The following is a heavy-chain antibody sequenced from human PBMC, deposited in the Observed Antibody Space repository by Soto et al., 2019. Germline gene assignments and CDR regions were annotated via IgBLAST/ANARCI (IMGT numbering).Heavy chain of an antibody. CDR2: MSSSGTTI. V-gene: IGHV3-11*01. CDR1: GFTFSDDY. Sequence: QVQLVASGGGLVKPGGTLRLSCAASGFTFSDDYMNWHRQAPGTGMEWVSYMSSSGTTIYYADSVQGRFTISWENGKRAVYLQTNSLRAAATAVYYCARVPDGAYDHYYMDVWGKGITVSVSS. J-gene: IGHJ6*03. D-gene: IGHD4-17*01. CDR3: ARVPDGAYDHYYMDV.